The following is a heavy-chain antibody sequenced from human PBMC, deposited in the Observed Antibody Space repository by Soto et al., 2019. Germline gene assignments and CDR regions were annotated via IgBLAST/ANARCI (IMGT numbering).Heavy chain of an antibody. CDR2: INPNSGGT. Sequence: ASVKVSCKASGYTFTGYYMHWVRQAPGQGLEWMGWINPNSGGTNYAQKFQGWVTMTRDTSISTAYMELSRLRSDDTAVYYCARDHYHDSSGYYYSGFDYWGQGTLVTVSS. V-gene: IGHV1-2*04. D-gene: IGHD3-22*01. J-gene: IGHJ4*02. CDR3: ARDHYHDSSGYYYSGFDY. CDR1: GYTFTGYY.